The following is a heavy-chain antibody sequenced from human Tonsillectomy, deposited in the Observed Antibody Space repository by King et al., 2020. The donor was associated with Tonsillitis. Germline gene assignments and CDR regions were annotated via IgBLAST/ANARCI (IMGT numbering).Heavy chain of an antibody. Sequence: VQLVESGAEVKKPGASVKVSCKASGYIFTSYGISWVRQAPGQGLEWMGWISVYNGNTNYAQKLQGRVTMTTDTSTSTAYMELRSLRSDDTAMYYCARGQNEYQLLYGNWFDPWGQGTQVTVSS. CDR2: ISVYNGNT. CDR1: GYIFTSYG. D-gene: IGHD2-2*02. CDR3: ARGQNEYQLLYGNWFDP. V-gene: IGHV1-18*01. J-gene: IGHJ5*02.